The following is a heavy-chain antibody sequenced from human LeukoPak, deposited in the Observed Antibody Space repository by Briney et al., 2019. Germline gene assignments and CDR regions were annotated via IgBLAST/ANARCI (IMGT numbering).Heavy chain of an antibody. CDR2: IKSKTDGETT. D-gene: IGHD2-21*02. CDR3: TWDYDCS. J-gene: IGHJ5*02. CDR1: GFTFSSAW. V-gene: IGHV3-15*01. Sequence: GGSLRLSCAAAGFTFSSAWMSWVRQAPGRGLEWVGRIKSKTDGETTDYAAPVKGRFTISRDDSKNTLYLQINSLKTEDTAVYYCTWDYDCSWGQGTLVTVSS.